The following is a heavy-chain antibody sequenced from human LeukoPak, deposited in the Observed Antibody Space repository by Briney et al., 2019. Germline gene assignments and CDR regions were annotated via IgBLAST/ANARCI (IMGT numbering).Heavy chain of an antibody. Sequence: SGGSLRLSCEGSGFSLSAYNMNWVRQAPGKGLESVSYISSSSASIFYADSVKGRFTISRDNAKNSLYLQMNSLRPEDTAVYYCATGRVVVPADPDDYWGQGTLVTVSS. CDR1: GFSLSAYN. D-gene: IGHD2-2*01. V-gene: IGHV3-48*01. CDR2: ISSSSASI. J-gene: IGHJ4*02. CDR3: ATGRVVVPADPDDY.